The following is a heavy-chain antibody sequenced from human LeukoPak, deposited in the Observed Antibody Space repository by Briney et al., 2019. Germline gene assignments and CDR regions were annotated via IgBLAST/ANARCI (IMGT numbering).Heavy chain of an antibody. Sequence: AAVTVSCKASGYTFTSYGIRWVGQAPGQGLEGMGWISAYNGNTNYAQKLQGRVTMTTDTSTSTAYMELRSLRPDDTAVYYCARGAGGNSNFDYWGQGTLVTVSS. D-gene: IGHD4-23*01. CDR3: ARGAGGNSNFDY. CDR1: GYTFTSYG. CDR2: ISAYNGNT. J-gene: IGHJ4*02. V-gene: IGHV1-18*01.